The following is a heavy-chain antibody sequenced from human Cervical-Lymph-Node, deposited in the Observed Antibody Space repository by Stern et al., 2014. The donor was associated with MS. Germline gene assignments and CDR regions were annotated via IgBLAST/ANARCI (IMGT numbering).Heavy chain of an antibody. D-gene: IGHD3-16*02. V-gene: IGHV3-21*01. CDR2: ISRTTTYK. CDR1: GFLFSSYS. J-gene: IGHJ4*02. Sequence: VQLGESGGGLVKPGGSLRLSCATSGFLFSSYSMTWVRQAPGKGLEWVSSISRTTTYKYYAGSVEGRFTISRDNSRNSVYLQMSSLRVEDTAIYYCTRASAIVESDYWGQGILVAVSS. CDR3: TRASAIVESDY.